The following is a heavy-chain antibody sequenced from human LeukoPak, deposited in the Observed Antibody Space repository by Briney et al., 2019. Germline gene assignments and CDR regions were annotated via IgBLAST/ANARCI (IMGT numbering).Heavy chain of an antibody. V-gene: IGHV4-39*07. Sequence: MPSETLSLTCTVSGGSISSSSYYWGWIRQPPGKGLEWIGSIYYSGSTYYNPSLKSRVTISVDTSKNQFSLKLSSVTAADTAVYYCARVGVDIVATIMEDNWFDPWGQGTLVTVSS. CDR2: IYYSGST. CDR1: GGSISSSSYY. CDR3: ARVGVDIVATIMEDNWFDP. J-gene: IGHJ5*02. D-gene: IGHD5-12*01.